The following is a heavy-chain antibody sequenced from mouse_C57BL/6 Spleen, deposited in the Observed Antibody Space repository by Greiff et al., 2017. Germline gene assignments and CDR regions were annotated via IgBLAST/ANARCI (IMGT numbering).Heavy chain of an antibody. CDR3: SHHAHYYGSSYFDD. CDR1: GFSLTSYG. D-gene: IGHD1-1*01. CDR2: IWGDGST. V-gene: IGHV2-3*01. Sequence: VQLQQSGPGLVAPSQSLSITCTVSGFSLTSYGVSWVRQPPGKGLEWLGVIWGDGSTNDHSALISRLSSSKDNPESPIFLKLNSLQTDNTATYCRSHHAHYYGSSYFDDWGQGTTLTVSS. J-gene: IGHJ2*01.